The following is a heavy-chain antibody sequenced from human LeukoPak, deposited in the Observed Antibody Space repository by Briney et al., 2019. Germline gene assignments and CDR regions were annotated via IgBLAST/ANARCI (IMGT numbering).Heavy chain of an antibody. CDR2: ISWHGSTT. CDR3: AKDIGDSIEYNYFDS. CDR1: GFVFDDYS. Sequence: GGSLRLSCEASGFVFDDYSMHWVRQAPGKGLEWVSVISWHGSTTKFADSVKGRFTISRDNRKNSLSLQMDSLRPEDTAFYYCAKDIGDSIEYNYFDSWGQGTLVTVSS. V-gene: IGHV3-43*01. D-gene: IGHD3-22*01. J-gene: IGHJ4*02.